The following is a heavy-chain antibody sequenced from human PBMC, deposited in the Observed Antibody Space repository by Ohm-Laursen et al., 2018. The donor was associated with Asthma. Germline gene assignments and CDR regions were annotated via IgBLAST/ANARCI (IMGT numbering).Heavy chain of an antibody. CDR2: IKSKTDGGTT. CDR1: GFTFNNFA. Sequence: SLRLSCSASGFTFNNFAISWVRQAPGKGLEWVGRIKSKTDGGTTDYAAPVKGRFTISRDDSKNTLYLQMNSLKTEDTAVYYCTTDPFPTVTKLPSFYYYYGMDVWGQGTTVTVSS. CDR3: TTDPFPTVTKLPSFYYYYGMDV. V-gene: IGHV3-15*01. D-gene: IGHD4-11*01. J-gene: IGHJ6*02.